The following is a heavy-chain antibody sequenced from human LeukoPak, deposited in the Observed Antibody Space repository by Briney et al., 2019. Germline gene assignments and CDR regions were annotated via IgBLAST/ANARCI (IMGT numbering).Heavy chain of an antibody. Sequence: PGGSLRLSCAASGFTFSSYSMNWVRQAPGKGLEWVSYTSSSSSYIHYADSVKGRFTISRDNAKNSLYLQMNSLRAEDTAVYYCARGTVVTALGAFDIWGQGTMVTVSS. V-gene: IGHV3-21*01. CDR2: TSSSSSYI. CDR1: GFTFSSYS. CDR3: ARGTVVTALGAFDI. J-gene: IGHJ3*02. D-gene: IGHD2-21*02.